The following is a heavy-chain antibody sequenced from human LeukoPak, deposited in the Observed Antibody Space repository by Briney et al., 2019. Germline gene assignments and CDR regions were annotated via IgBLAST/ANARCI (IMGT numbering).Heavy chain of an antibody. Sequence: SETLSLTCTVSGDSISNSMYQWGWIRQPPGKGLEWIASIYYYGSTYYNPSLQSRVTISVDTPKNQFSLKVRSVTAADTAVYYCARNYGDFRPAWGQGTLVTVFS. J-gene: IGHJ5*02. CDR2: IYYYGST. V-gene: IGHV4-39*01. D-gene: IGHD3-10*01. CDR1: GDSISNSMYQ. CDR3: ARNYGDFRPA.